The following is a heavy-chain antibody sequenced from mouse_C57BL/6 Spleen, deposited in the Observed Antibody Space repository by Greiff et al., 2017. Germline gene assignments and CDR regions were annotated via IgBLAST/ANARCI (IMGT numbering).Heavy chain of an antibody. J-gene: IGHJ2*01. CDR1: GYSFTDYN. Sequence: EVQLQQSGPELVKPGASVKLSCKASGYSFTDYNMNWVKQSNGKSLEWIGVINPNYGTTSYNQKFKGKATLTVDPSSSTAYMQLNSLTSEDSAVYFFARLTTLVATGVYWGHVTTLTVSS. V-gene: IGHV1-39*01. CDR3: ARLTTLVATGVY. CDR2: INPNYGTT. D-gene: IGHD1-1*01.